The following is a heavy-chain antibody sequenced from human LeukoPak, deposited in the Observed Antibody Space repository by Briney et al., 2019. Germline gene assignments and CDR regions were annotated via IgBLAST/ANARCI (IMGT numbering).Heavy chain of an antibody. V-gene: IGHV3-7*01. CDR3: ARGLLWFGRNIDY. CDR1: GFTFSSYA. Sequence: PGGSLRLSCAASGFTFSSYAMHWVRQAPGKWLEWVANIKQDGSEKYYVDSVKGRFTISRDNVKNSLYLQMNSLRAEDTAVYYCARGLLWFGRNIDYWGQGTLVTVSS. CDR2: IKQDGSEK. D-gene: IGHD3-10*01. J-gene: IGHJ4*02.